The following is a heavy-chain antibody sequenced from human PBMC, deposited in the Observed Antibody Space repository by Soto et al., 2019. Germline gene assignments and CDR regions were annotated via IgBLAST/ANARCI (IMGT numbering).Heavy chain of an antibody. J-gene: IGHJ5*02. CDR1: GGSFSGYY. CDR3: ATVAAAGTSVYNWFDP. CDR2: INHSGST. Sequence: QVQLQQWGAGLLKPSETLSLTCAVYGGSFSGYYWSWIRQPPGKGLEWIGEINHSGSTNYNPSLKSRVAISVDTSKNQFSLKLSSVTAADTAVYYCATVAAAGTSVYNWFDPWGQGTLVTVSS. V-gene: IGHV4-34*01. D-gene: IGHD6-13*01.